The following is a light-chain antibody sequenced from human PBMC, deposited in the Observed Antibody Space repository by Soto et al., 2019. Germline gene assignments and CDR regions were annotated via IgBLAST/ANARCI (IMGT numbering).Light chain of an antibody. J-gene: IGKJ5*01. CDR1: QSIRSY. CDR2: AAS. Sequence: DIQMTQSPSSLSTSIGDRVSISCRASQSIRSYLNWYQQKPGKAPKLLIYAASSLQSGVPSRFSGSGSGADFTLTISSLQPDDFATYYCQQSYRTPPITFGQGTRLEI. V-gene: IGKV1-39*01. CDR3: QQSYRTPPIT.